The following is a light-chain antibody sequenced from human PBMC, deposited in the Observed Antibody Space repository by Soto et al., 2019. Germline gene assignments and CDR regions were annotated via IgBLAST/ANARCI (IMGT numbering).Light chain of an antibody. CDR3: QQTYNTLPTT. CDR1: QSISSY. J-gene: IGKJ5*01. CDR2: AAS. Sequence: IQMTQSASSLSASVGDRVTITCRASQSISSYLNWYQQKPGKAPKLLIYAASSLQSGVPSRFIGSGSGTDFTLTISFLQPEDFATYYCQQTYNTLPTTFGQGTRLAIK. V-gene: IGKV1-39*01.